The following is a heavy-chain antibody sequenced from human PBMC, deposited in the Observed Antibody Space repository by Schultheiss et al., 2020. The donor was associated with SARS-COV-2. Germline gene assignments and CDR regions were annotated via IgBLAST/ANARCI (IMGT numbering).Heavy chain of an antibody. V-gene: IGHV4-59*01. J-gene: IGHJ4*02. CDR2: IYYTGIT. Sequence: SETLSLTCTVSGSSISGYFWTWIRQPPGKGLEQVGNIYYTGITKYSPSLKSRITISVDTSKKQFSLRLGSVTAADTAVYYCARAARVEQLFSVRGGHLDYWGRGTQVTVSS. D-gene: IGHD3-10*01. CDR1: GSSISGYF. CDR3: ARAARVEQLFSVRGGHLDY.